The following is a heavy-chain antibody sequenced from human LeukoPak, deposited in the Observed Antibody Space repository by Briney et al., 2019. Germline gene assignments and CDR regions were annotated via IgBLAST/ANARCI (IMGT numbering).Heavy chain of an antibody. Sequence: GGSLRLSCAASGFTFDDYAMHWVRQAPGKGLEWVSGTSWNSGSIGYADSVKGRFTISRDNAKNSLYLQMNSLRAEDTAVYYCARELYVVAAAGYDYWGQGTLVTVSS. V-gene: IGHV3-9*01. CDR2: TSWNSGSI. D-gene: IGHD6-13*01. J-gene: IGHJ4*02. CDR1: GFTFDDYA. CDR3: ARELYVVAAAGYDY.